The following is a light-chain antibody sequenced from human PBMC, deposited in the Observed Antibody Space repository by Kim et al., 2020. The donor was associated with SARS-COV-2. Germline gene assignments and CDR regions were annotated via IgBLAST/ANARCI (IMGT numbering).Light chain of an antibody. CDR2: RNN. V-gene: IGLV10-54*01. CDR3: SAWDSSLSAWV. J-gene: IGLJ3*02. Sequence: QTATPTCTGNSNNVGNEGAVWLQQHRGHPPKLLSYRNNNRPSGISERLSASRSGSTASLTITGLQPEDEADYYCSAWDSSLSAWVFGGGTQLTVL. CDR1: SNNVGNEG.